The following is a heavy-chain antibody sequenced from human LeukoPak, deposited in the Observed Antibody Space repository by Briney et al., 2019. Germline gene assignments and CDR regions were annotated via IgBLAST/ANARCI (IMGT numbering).Heavy chain of an antibody. V-gene: IGHV3-53*01. Sequence: GGSLRLSCAASGFSVSSNYMTWVRQAPGKGLEWVSVIYSGGSTYYAVSVKGRFTISRDNSENTLYLQMNSLRAEDTAVYYCARSYSSGWYGMSLGYWGQGTLVTVST. CDR3: ARSYSSGWYGMSLGY. D-gene: IGHD6-19*01. CDR2: IYSGGST. CDR1: GFSVSSNY. J-gene: IGHJ4*02.